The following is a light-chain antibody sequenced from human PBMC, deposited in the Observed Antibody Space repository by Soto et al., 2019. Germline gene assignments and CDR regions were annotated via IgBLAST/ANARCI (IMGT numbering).Light chain of an antibody. Sequence: QFALTQPASVSGSPGQSITISCTATSSDVGAYNYVSWYQQYPGKAPKLMIYEVINRPSGVSNRFSGSKSGNTASLIISGLQAEDEADYYCSSYTSSSTLVFGGGTKLTVL. CDR2: EVI. CDR1: SSDVGAYNY. J-gene: IGLJ2*01. V-gene: IGLV2-14*01. CDR3: SSYTSSSTLV.